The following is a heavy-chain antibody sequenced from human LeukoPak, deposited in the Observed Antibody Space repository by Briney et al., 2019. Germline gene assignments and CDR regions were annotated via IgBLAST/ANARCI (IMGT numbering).Heavy chain of an antibody. CDR1: GFTFSSYA. Sequence: GGSLRLPCAASGFTFSSYAMTWVRQAPGKGLEWVSAISGSGGTTYFADSVKGRFTISRDNSKNTLYLQMSSLRAEDTAVYYCADTPFSDYYYYMDVWGKGTTVTVSS. V-gene: IGHV3-23*01. J-gene: IGHJ6*03. CDR3: ADTPFSDYYYYMDV. CDR2: ISGSGGTT.